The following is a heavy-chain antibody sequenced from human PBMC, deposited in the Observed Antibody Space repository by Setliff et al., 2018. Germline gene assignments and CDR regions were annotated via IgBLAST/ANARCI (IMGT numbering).Heavy chain of an antibody. D-gene: IGHD2-21*02. CDR2: XXXXXXX. CDR3: ARDLGHGGDSDY. Sequence: SETLSLTCTVSGYSISSGYIWGXIRXPPGXXXXXXXXXXXXXXXNYNXXLKSRLTISRDTSKNQVSLKLNSVTATDTAVYYCARDLGHGGDSDYWGQGILVTVSS. J-gene: IGHJ4*02. CDR1: GYSISSGYI. V-gene: IGHV4-38-2*02.